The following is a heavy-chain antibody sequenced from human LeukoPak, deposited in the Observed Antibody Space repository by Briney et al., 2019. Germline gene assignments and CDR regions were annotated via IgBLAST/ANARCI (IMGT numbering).Heavy chain of an antibody. CDR3: VRDRGYSTFDY. J-gene: IGHJ4*02. CDR2: IQLDVNQI. D-gene: IGHD2-21*01. CDR1: GFVFGHSW. V-gene: IGHV3-7*01. Sequence: GGSLRLSCEASGFVFGHSWMSWVRQAPGKGLEWVANIQLDVNQINDLYALPGRLPSSRDNAKDSLYLQMNGLRAEDTAVYFCVRDRGYSTFDYWGQGTLVTVSP.